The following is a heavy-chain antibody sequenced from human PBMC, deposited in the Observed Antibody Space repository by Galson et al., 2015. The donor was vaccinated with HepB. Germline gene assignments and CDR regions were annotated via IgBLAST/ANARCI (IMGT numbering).Heavy chain of an antibody. V-gene: IGHV3-66*01. J-gene: IGHJ4*02. CDR1: GSAVSSNY. Sequence: SLRLSCAASGSAVSSNYMSWVRQAPGKGLEWVSFIYSGGGTYYAASVMGSFTISRDNSTNTLYLQMNSLGVEDTAVYFCARVGTSGWGQGALVTVSS. CDR3: ARVGTSG. CDR2: IYSGGGT. D-gene: IGHD3-3*01.